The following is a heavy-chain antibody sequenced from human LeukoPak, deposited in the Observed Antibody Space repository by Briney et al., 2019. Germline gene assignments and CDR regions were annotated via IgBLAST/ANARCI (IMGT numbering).Heavy chain of an antibody. CDR3: AREQRDSSSSHTDY. D-gene: IGHD6-6*01. J-gene: IGHJ4*02. CDR2: INPNSGGT. CDR1: GYTFTGYY. Sequence: GASVKVSCKASGYTFTGYYILWIRQAPGQGLEWMGWINPNSGGTNYAQKFQGRVTMTRETSISTAYMELSGLRSDDTAMYYCAREQRDSSSSHTDYWGQGTLVTVSS. V-gene: IGHV1-2*02.